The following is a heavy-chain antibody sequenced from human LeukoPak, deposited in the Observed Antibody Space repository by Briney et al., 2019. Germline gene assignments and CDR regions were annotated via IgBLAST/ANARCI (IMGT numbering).Heavy chain of an antibody. V-gene: IGHV3-48*01. D-gene: IGHD2-15*01. J-gene: IGHJ4*02. CDR2: ISSSSSTI. Sequence: PGGSLRLSCAASGFTFSSYSMNWVRQAPGKGLEWVSYISSSSSTIYYADSVKGRFTISRDDAKNSLYLQMNSLSAEDTAVYFCAKESPRGKLGYCSGGSCYPDYWGQGTLVTVSS. CDR3: AKESPRGKLGYCSGGSCYPDY. CDR1: GFTFSSYS.